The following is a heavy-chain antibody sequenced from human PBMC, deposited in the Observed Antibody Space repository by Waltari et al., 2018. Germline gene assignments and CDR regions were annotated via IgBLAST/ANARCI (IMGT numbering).Heavy chain of an antibody. Sequence: EEQLVESGGGLAQPGESLRLSCAASGFTFSRYWMDWVRHAPGKGLVWVSRINSDGSSTTYADSVKGRFTISRDNGKNTLYVQMNRLRPEDTAVYYCARVATKTYSSPVPGRPYYYGMDVWGQGTTVTVSS. CDR3: ARVATKTYSSPVPGRPYYYGMDV. CDR2: INSDGSST. V-gene: IGHV3-74*01. CDR1: GFTFSRYW. J-gene: IGHJ6*02. D-gene: IGHD3-22*01.